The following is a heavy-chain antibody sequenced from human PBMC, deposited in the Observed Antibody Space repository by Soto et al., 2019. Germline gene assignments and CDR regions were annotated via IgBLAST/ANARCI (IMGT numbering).Heavy chain of an antibody. V-gene: IGHV3-11*01. CDR3: ARASPRCLRSRIGWFDP. CDR2: ISSSGSTI. D-gene: IGHD5-12*01. Sequence: GGSLRLSCAASGFTFSDYYMSWIRQAPGKGLEWVSYISSSGSTIYYADSVKGRFTISRDNAKNSLYLQMNSLRAEDTAVYYCARASPRCLRSRIGWFDPWGQGTMVTVYS. J-gene: IGHJ5*02. CDR1: GFTFSDYY.